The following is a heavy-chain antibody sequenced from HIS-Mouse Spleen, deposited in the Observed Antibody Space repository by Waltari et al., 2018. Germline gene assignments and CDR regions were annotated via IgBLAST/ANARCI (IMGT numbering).Heavy chain of an antibody. V-gene: IGHV3-30*04. Sequence: QVQLVESGGGVVQPGRSLRLSCAASGFTFSSYAMHWVRQAPGKGLGWVAVISYDGSNKYYADSGKGRFPISRDNSKNTLYLQMNSLRAEDTAVYYCARRYSGYDLGYWGQGTLVTVSS. CDR3: ARRYSGYDLGY. CDR2: ISYDGSNK. D-gene: IGHD5-12*01. CDR1: GFTFSSYA. J-gene: IGHJ4*02.